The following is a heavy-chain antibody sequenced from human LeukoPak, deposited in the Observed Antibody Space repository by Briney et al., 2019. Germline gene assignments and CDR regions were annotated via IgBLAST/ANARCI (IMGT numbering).Heavy chain of an antibody. CDR2: VSYDGSNK. D-gene: IGHD4-17*01. CDR1: GVIFNNFA. J-gene: IGHJ4*02. V-gene: IGHV3-30-3*01. CDR3: ARAGRADGDYHYFDY. Sequence: PGRPLRLSCAPSGVIFNNFAFHWVRQAPGKGLEWVAVVSYDGSNKYYADSVRGRLTISRDNSKNTLYLQMNSLRAEDTAVYYCARAGRADGDYHYFDYWGQGTLVTVSS.